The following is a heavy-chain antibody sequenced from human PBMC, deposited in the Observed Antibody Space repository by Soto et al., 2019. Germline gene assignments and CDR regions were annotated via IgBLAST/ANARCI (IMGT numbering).Heavy chain of an antibody. CDR2: IWYDGSNE. J-gene: IGHJ6*02. CDR3: ARDDYYYYYGMDV. CDR1: GFTFSNYG. V-gene: IGHV3-33*01. Sequence: QVQLVESGGGVVQPGRSLRVSCAASGFTFSNYGMHWVRQAPGKGLEWVAIIWYDGSNEYYADSVKGRFTISRDNSKNTVCLQMNSLRAEDTAVYYCARDDYYYYYGMDVWGQGTTVIVSS.